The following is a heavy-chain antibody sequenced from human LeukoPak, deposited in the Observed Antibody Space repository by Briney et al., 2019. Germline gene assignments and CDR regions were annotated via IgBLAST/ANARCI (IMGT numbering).Heavy chain of an antibody. D-gene: IGHD3-10*01. Sequence: GASVKVSCKAFGYTFTSNYMHWVRQAPGQGPEWMGVISPSGGSTTYAQKFQGRVTLTRDTSISTAYMELSRLRSDDTAVYYCARAGNYYADYFDYWGQGTLVTVSS. V-gene: IGHV1-46*01. CDR2: ISPSGGST. CDR1: GYTFTSNY. CDR3: ARAGNYYADYFDY. J-gene: IGHJ4*02.